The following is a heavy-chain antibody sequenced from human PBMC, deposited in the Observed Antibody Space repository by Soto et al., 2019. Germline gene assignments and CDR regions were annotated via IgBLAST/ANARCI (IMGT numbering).Heavy chain of an antibody. J-gene: IGHJ4*02. D-gene: IGHD6-19*01. CDR1: GFPFSSYS. CDR2: ISSSSSYI. Sequence: GGSLSLSCAASGFPFSSYSMNWVRQAPGKGLEWVSSISSSSSYIYYADSVKGRFTISRDNAKNSLYLQMNSLRAEDTAVYYCARYGIAGAGVDYWGQGTLVTVSS. CDR3: ARYGIAGAGVDY. V-gene: IGHV3-21*01.